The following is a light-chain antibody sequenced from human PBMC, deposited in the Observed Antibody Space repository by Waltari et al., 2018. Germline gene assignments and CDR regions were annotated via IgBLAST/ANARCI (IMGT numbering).Light chain of an antibody. J-gene: IGLJ2*01. CDR1: NIEADT. V-gene: IGLV3-21*01. Sequence: SYVLSQPPSVSVAAGQTARLPCCGKNIEADTVHWYQQRPGQAPILVISYDSDRPSGIPERFSGSNSGNTATLTISRVEAGDEADYYCQVWESGTDHHVEFGGGTKLTVL. CDR2: YDS. CDR3: QVWESGTDHHVE.